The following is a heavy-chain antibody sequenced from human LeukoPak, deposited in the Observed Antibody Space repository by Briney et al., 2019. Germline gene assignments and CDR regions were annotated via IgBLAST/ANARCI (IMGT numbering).Heavy chain of an antibody. CDR1: GGSISSGSYY. J-gene: IGHJ4*02. CDR2: IYTSGST. V-gene: IGHV4-61*02. Sequence: PSQTLSLTCTVSGGSISSGSYYWSWIRQPAGKGLEWIGRIYTSGSTTYNPSLKSRVTISLDTSKNQFSLKLSSVTAADTALYYCAGATGYSSGWYVYWGQGTLVTVSS. CDR3: AGATGYSSGWYVY. D-gene: IGHD6-19*01.